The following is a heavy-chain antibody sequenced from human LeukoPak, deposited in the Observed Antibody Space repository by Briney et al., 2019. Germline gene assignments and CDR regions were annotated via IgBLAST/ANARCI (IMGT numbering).Heavy chain of an antibody. V-gene: IGHV1-69*05. CDR1: GYTFTGFY. CDR3: ARFSVGAKDYFDY. D-gene: IGHD1-26*01. Sequence: ASVKVSCKASGYTFTGFYIHWARQAPGQGLEWMGGIIPIFGTANYAQKFQGRVTITTDESASTAYMELSSLRSEDTAVYYCARFSVGAKDYFDYWGQGTLVTVSS. J-gene: IGHJ4*02. CDR2: IIPIFGTA.